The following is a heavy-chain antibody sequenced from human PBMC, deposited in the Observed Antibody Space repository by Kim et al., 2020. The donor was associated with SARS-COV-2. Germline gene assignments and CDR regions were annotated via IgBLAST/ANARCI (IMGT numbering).Heavy chain of an antibody. Sequence: ASVKVSCKASGYTFTSYDINWVRQATGQGLEWMGWMNPNSGNTGYAQKLQGRVTMTRNTSISTAYMELSSLRSENTAMYYCTRGGVTIDAIDICGQGTMVTVAS. J-gene: IGHJ3*02. CDR1: GYTFTSYD. CDR3: TRGGVTIDAIDI. V-gene: IGHV1-8*01. CDR2: MNPNSGNT. D-gene: IGHD4-17*01.